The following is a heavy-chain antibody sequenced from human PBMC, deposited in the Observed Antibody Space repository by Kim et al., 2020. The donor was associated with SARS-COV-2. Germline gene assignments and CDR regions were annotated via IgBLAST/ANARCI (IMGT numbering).Heavy chain of an antibody. CDR3: AKNLCGTDCVGFDS. V-gene: IGHV3-23*01. D-gene: IGHD2-21*01. Sequence: GGSLRLSCAASGFTFSNYEMNWVRKAPGKGLDWVSPIIGRGGGSYNADPVKVRFSISRDTSKNNLNLQMKSLRAEATAGYLVAKNLCGTDCVGFDS. CDR2: IIGRGGGS. CDR1: GFTFSNYE. J-gene: IGHJ4*01.